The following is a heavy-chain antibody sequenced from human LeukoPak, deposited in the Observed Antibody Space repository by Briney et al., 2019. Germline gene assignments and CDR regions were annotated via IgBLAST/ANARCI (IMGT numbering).Heavy chain of an antibody. CDR1: GFIFSNYA. CDR2: ISYDGKNK. D-gene: IGHD5-18*01. CDR3: ATTWIELWLTDY. V-gene: IGHV3-30*04. J-gene: IGHJ4*02. Sequence: PGGSLRLSCAASGFIFSNYAMHWVRQAPGKGLEWVALISYDGKNKYYADSVKGRFTISGDNSRNTLFLQMNSLRPEGTAVYHCATTWIELWLTDYWGQGTLVTVSS.